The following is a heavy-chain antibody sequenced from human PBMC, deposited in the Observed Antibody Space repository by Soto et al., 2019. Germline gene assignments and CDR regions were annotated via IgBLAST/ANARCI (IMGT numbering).Heavy chain of an antibody. D-gene: IGHD3-16*01. J-gene: IGHJ4*02. CDR3: AHTWGLPFDY. Sequence: QITLKESGPTLVKPTQTLTLTCTYSGFSLRTTGVGVGWIRQPPGKALEWLGIFYWDDDKRYSPSPKNRLTLTNDISKSQVVLTLTNMDPVDTATYYCAHTWGLPFDYWGQGTLVIVSS. CDR2: FYWDDDK. V-gene: IGHV2-5*02. CDR1: GFSLRTTGVG.